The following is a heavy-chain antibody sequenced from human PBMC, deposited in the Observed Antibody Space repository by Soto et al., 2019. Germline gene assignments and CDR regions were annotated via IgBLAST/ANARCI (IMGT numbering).Heavy chain of an antibody. CDR3: AREYRGCSSTSCYSGIYYYYYYGMDV. Sequence: GGSLRLSCAASGFTFSSYEMNWVRQAPGKGLEWVSYISSSGSTIYYADSVKGRFTISRDNAKNSLYLQMNSLRAEDTAVYYCAREYRGCSSTSCYSGIYYYYYYGMDVWGQGTTVTVSS. CDR1: GFTFSSYE. J-gene: IGHJ6*02. V-gene: IGHV3-48*03. CDR2: ISSSGSTI. D-gene: IGHD2-2*01.